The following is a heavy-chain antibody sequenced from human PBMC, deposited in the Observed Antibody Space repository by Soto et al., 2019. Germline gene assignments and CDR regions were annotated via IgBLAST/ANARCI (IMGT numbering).Heavy chain of an antibody. CDR1: GFAFSSEW. CDR3: TIDTFGARDS. Sequence: EVQLVESGGGLVQPGGSLRLSCAASGFAFSSEWMHWVRQAPGKGLVWVSRIDPYDTGITYADSVKGRFTISRDNVKNTFYLQMNSLRAEDTAVYYCTIDTFGARDSWGQGPLVTVSS. V-gene: IGHV3-74*01. D-gene: IGHD2-15*01. CDR2: IDPYDTGI. J-gene: IGHJ4*02.